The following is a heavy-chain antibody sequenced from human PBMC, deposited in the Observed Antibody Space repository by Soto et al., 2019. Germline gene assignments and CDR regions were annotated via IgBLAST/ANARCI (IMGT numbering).Heavy chain of an antibody. Sequence: GASVAVCCETSGYTFDSYAIHWVRQAPGQRLEWMGWINAGNGNTKYSQKFQGRVTITRDTSASTAYMELSSLRSEDTAVYYCARDWYFDLWGRGTLVTVSS. CDR2: INAGNGNT. CDR3: ARDWYFDL. CDR1: GYTFDSYA. V-gene: IGHV1-3*01. J-gene: IGHJ2*01.